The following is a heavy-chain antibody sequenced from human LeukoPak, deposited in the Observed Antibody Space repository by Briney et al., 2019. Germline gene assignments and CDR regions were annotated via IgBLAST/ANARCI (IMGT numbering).Heavy chain of an antibody. CDR3: ARQPEMVRGVEFDY. V-gene: IGHV5-51*01. J-gene: IGHJ4*02. Sequence: GESLEISCQGSGYSFTSYWIGWVRQMPGKGLEWMGIIYPGDSDTRYSPSFQGQVTISADKPISTAYLQWSSLKASDTAMYYCARQPEMVRGVEFDYWGQGTLVTVSS. D-gene: IGHD3-10*01. CDR1: GYSFTSYW. CDR2: IYPGDSDT.